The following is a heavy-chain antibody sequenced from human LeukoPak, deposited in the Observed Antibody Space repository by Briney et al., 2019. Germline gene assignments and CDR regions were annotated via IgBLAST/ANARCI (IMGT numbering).Heavy chain of an antibody. V-gene: IGHV3-23*01. Sequence: GGSLRLSCAASGFTFAGHTMTWLRQAPGKGLEWVSIIGGRDDRTYYADSVEGRFTISRDNSKNILYLQMSSLRAEDTAVYYCAKDPNPFYDFWSGYKWGQGTLVTVSS. CDR3: AKDPNPFYDFWSGYK. CDR1: GFTFAGHT. J-gene: IGHJ4*02. CDR2: IGGRDDRT. D-gene: IGHD3-3*01.